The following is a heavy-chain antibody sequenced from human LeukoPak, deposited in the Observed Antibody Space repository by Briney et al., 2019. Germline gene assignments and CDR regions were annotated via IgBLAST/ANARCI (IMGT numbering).Heavy chain of an antibody. J-gene: IGHJ6*02. Sequence: GGSLRLSCAASGFTFSSYAMSWVRQAPGKGLEWVSAISGNGGSTYYADSVKGRFTISRDNSKNTLYLQMNSLRAEDTAVYYCAKYGHCSSTSCLSVYYYYGMDVWGQGTTVTVSS. V-gene: IGHV3-23*01. D-gene: IGHD2-2*01. CDR2: ISGNGGST. CDR1: GFTFSSYA. CDR3: AKYGHCSSTSCLSVYYYYGMDV.